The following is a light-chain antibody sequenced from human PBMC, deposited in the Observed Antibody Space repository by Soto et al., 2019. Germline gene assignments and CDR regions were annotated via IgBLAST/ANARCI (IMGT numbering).Light chain of an antibody. CDR1: QSVTTY. CDR2: DAS. CDR3: QQFSSYPLT. Sequence: EIVLTQPPATLSLSPGETANISCRASQSVTTYLSWYQQKPGQAPRLLIYDASDRATGIPARFSGGGSGTDFTLTISRLEPEDFAVYYCQQFSSYPLTFGGGTKVDIK. V-gene: IGKV3-11*01. J-gene: IGKJ4*01.